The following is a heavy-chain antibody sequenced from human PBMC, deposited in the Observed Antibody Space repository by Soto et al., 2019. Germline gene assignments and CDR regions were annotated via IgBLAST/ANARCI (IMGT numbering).Heavy chain of an antibody. CDR3: ARGSGGSPHLSVGSVLRNYFDY. D-gene: IGHD2-15*01. CDR1: GFTFSSYA. Sequence: QVQLVESGGGVVQPGRSLRLSCAASGFTFSSYAMHWVRQAPGKGLEWVAVISYDGSNKYYADSVKGRFTISRDNSKNTLYLQMNSLRAEDTAVYYCARGSGGSPHLSVGSVLRNYFDYWGQGTLVTVSS. V-gene: IGHV3-30-3*01. J-gene: IGHJ4*02. CDR2: ISYDGSNK.